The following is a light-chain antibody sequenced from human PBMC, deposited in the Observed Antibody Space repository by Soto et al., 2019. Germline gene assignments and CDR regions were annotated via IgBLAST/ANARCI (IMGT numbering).Light chain of an antibody. Sequence: EIVLTQSPATLSLSPGERATLSCRASQSVSSYLAWYQQKPGQAPRLLIYDASNRATGIPARFSGSGSGTDFTLTISRLEPEDFAVYYCQQYGSSPRTFGQVTMVDIK. CDR2: DAS. CDR1: QSVSSY. CDR3: QQYGSSPRT. J-gene: IGKJ1*01. V-gene: IGKV3-20*01.